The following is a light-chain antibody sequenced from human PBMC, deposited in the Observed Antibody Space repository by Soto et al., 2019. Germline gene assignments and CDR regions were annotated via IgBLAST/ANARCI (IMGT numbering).Light chain of an antibody. CDR3: QSYDSSLSGYV. J-gene: IGLJ1*01. CDR2: EVT. V-gene: IGLV2-14*01. Sequence: QSVLTQPASVSGSPGQSIAISCTGSSSDIGIYKYVSWYQQHPGKVPKLIIYEVTNRPSGVSNRFSGSKSGNTASLTISGLQAEDEADYYCQSYDSSLSGYVFGTGTKLTVL. CDR1: SSDIGIYKY.